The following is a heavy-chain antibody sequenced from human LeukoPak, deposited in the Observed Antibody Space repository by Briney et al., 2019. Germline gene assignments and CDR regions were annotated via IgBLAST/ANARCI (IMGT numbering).Heavy chain of an antibody. V-gene: IGHV5-51*01. CDR2: IYPGDSDT. J-gene: IGHJ4*02. Sequence: GESLKISCKGSGYSFTSYWIGWVRQTPGKGLEWMGIIYPGDSDTRYSPSSQGQVTISADKSISTAYLQWSSLKASDTAMYYCARGYCSSTSCLGHDYWGQGTLVTVSS. CDR1: GYSFTSYW. D-gene: IGHD2-2*01. CDR3: ARGYCSSTSCLGHDY.